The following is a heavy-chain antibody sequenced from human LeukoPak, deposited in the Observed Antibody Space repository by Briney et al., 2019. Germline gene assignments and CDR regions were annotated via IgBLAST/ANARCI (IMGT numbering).Heavy chain of an antibody. D-gene: IGHD3-22*01. CDR2: IYASGNT. CDR3: ARGAAYASSAYYNCYFDL. V-gene: IGHV4-4*07. Sequence: SETLSLTCTVSGGSISRYYWVWIWQPAGKGLEWIGRIYASGNTNYNPSLKSRVTMSVDTSKNQFSLKLSSVTAADTAVYYCARGAAYASSAYYNCYFDLWGRGTLVTVSS. J-gene: IGHJ2*01. CDR1: GGSISRYY.